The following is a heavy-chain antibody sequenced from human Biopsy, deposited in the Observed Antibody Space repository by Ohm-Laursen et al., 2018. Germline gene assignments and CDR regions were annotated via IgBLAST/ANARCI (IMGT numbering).Heavy chain of an antibody. V-gene: IGHV4-59*12. Sequence: PSETLSLTCTVSGGPIDSYYWSWIRQPPGKALEWIGYIYFTGRTSYNPSLKSRVTMSVNTSKKQFSLRLSSVTAADTAVYYCASAGYNPDWNFDLWGRGTRVTVPS. D-gene: IGHD5-24*01. J-gene: IGHJ2*01. CDR2: IYFTGRT. CDR1: GGPIDSYY. CDR3: ASAGYNPDWNFDL.